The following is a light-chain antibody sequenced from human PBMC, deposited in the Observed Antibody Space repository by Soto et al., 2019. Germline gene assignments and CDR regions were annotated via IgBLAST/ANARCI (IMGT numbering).Light chain of an antibody. Sequence: EIVMTQSPATLSVSPGERATLSCRARQSVSNNLAWYQQRPGQAPRLLIYGASTRATGIPARFSGSGSGTEFTLTISSLQSEDFAGYYCQQYNNWPPWTFGQGTKVEVK. V-gene: IGKV3-15*01. J-gene: IGKJ1*01. CDR3: QQYNNWPPWT. CDR2: GAS. CDR1: QSVSNN.